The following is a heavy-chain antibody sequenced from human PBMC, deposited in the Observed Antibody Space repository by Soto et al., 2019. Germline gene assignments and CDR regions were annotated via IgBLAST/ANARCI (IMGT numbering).Heavy chain of an antibody. CDR1: GFTFSSYG. CDR2: IWYDGSNK. CDR3: ARGPVDYYSVDY. Sequence: GGSLRLSCAASGFTFSSYGMHWVRQAPGKGLEWVAVIWYDGSNKYYADSVKGRFTISRDNSKNTLYLQMNSLRAEDTAVYYCARGPVDYYSVDYWGQGTLVTVSS. D-gene: IGHD3-22*01. V-gene: IGHV3-33*01. J-gene: IGHJ4*02.